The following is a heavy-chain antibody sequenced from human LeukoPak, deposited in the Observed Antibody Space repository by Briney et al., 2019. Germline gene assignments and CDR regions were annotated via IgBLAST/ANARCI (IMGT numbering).Heavy chain of an antibody. CDR2: INPNSGGT. CDR3: TRGPEGYSSSWVPGY. J-gene: IGHJ4*02. Sequence: ASVKVSCKASGYTFTSYGISWVRQAPGQGLEWMGWINPNSGGTNYAQKFQGRVTMTRDTSISTAYMELSRLRSDDTAVYYCTRGPEGYSSSWVPGYWGQGTLVTVSS. CDR1: GYTFTSYG. D-gene: IGHD6-13*01. V-gene: IGHV1-2*02.